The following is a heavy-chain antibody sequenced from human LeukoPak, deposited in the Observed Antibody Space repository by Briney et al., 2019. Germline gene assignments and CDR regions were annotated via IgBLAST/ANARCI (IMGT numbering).Heavy chain of an antibody. V-gene: IGHV4-34*01. Sequence: SETLSLTCAVYGGSFSGYYWSWIRQPPGKGLEWIGEISHSGSTNYNPSLKSRVTISVDTSKNQFSLKLSSVTAADTAVYYCARREYSSSPVDWGQGTLVTVSS. CDR1: GGSFSGYY. J-gene: IGHJ4*02. CDR3: ARREYSSSPVD. D-gene: IGHD6-6*01. CDR2: ISHSGST.